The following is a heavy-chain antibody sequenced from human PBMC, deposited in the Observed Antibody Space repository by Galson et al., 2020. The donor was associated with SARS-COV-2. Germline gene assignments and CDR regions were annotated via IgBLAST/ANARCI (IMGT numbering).Heavy chain of an antibody. J-gene: IGHJ6*03. V-gene: IGHV4-34*01. CDR3: ARGRAGTTFYYYYYMDV. CDR1: GGSFSGYY. D-gene: IGHD1-7*01. CDR2: INHRGST. Sequence: SQTLSLPRAVYGGSFSGYYWSWIRRPPRTGLEWIGEINHRGSTNYNPSLKSRVTISVDPSKNQFSLTLSSVTAADPAVYYCARGRAGTTFYYYYYMDVWGKGTTVTVSS.